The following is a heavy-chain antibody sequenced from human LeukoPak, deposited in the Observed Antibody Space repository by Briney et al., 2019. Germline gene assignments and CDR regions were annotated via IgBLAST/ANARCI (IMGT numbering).Heavy chain of an antibody. CDR3: ARDQWELPDY. Sequence: GGSLRLSCAVSGFTFSSYSMNWVRQAPGKGLEWVSYISSSSSPIYYADSVKGRFTISRDNAKNSLYLQMNSLRAEDTAVYYCARDQWELPDYWGQGTLVTVSS. V-gene: IGHV3-48*04. CDR1: GFTFSSYS. D-gene: IGHD1-26*01. CDR2: ISSSSSPI. J-gene: IGHJ4*02.